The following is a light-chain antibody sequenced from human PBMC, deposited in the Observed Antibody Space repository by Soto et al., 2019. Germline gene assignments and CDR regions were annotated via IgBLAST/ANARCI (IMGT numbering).Light chain of an antibody. J-gene: IGKJ5*01. Sequence: EIVLTQSPATLSLSPGARATLSCRTSQSVTNYLAWYQLKPGQPPRLLIYDASNRATGIPARFSGSGSGTDFTLTISSLEPEDFALYYCQQRSNWPPITFGQGTRLEIK. V-gene: IGKV3-11*01. CDR3: QQRSNWPPIT. CDR1: QSVTNY. CDR2: DAS.